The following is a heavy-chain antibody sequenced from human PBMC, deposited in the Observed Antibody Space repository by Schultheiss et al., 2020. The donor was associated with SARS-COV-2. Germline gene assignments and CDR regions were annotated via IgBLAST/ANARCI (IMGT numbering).Heavy chain of an antibody. J-gene: IGHJ6*04. V-gene: IGHV3-7*05. D-gene: IGHD3-10*01. CDR3: EMGGSGLDV. CDR2: IKQDGSEK. Sequence: GESLKISCSASGFTLGNYWMTWIRQAPGKGLEWVANIKQDGSEKYFVDSVKGRFTISRDNAKNSLYLQMNSLRAEDTAVYYCEMGGSGLDVWGKGTTVTVSS. CDR1: GFTLGNYW.